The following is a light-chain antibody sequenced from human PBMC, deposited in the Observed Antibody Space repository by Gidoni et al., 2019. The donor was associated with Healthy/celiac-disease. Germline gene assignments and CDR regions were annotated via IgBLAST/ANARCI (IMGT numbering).Light chain of an antibody. CDR2: LGS. Sequence: DIVMTQSPLSLPVTPGEPASISCRSSQSLLHRNGYNYLDWYLKKPGQSPQLLIYLGSNRASGVPDRFRGRGSGTDFTLKIRRVEAEDVGVYYCMQALQTPLTFXGXTKVEIK. V-gene: IGKV2-28*01. CDR1: QSLLHRNGYNY. J-gene: IGKJ4*01. CDR3: MQALQTPLT.